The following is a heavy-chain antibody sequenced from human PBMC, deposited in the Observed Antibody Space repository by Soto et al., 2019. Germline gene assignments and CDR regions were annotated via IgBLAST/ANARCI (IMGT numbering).Heavy chain of an antibody. CDR1: GYTFTSYG. Sequence: QVQLLQSGAEVKKPGASVKVSCKASGYTFTSYGISWVRHAPGQGLEWMGWISAYNGNTNYAQKLQGRVTMTTDTSTTTAYMELRSLRSDDTAVYYCARVGTGLYYDFWSATTTAYYFDYWGQGTLVTVSS. J-gene: IGHJ4*02. V-gene: IGHV1-18*01. CDR2: ISAYNGNT. D-gene: IGHD3-3*01. CDR3: ARVGTGLYYDFWSATTTAYYFDY.